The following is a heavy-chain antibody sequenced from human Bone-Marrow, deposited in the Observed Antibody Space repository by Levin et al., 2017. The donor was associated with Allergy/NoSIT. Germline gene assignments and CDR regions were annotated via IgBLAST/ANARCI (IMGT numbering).Heavy chain of an antibody. CDR3: ARDHAPNSYGYGY. CDR2: IYYSGST. CDR1: GGSISSSGYY. V-gene: IGHV4-39*07. J-gene: IGHJ4*02. D-gene: IGHD5-18*01. Sequence: SETLSLTCTVSGGSISSSGYYWAWIRQPPGEGLEWIASIYYSGSTYYNPSLKSRVTISVDTSKNQFSLKVSSATAADTAVYYCARDHAPNSYGYGYWGQGTLVTVSS.